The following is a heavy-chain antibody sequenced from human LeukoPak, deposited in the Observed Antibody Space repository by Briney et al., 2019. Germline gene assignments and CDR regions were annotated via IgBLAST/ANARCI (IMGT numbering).Heavy chain of an antibody. V-gene: IGHV3-66*01. CDR1: GFTVSSNY. J-gene: IGHJ6*02. Sequence: GGSLRLSCAASGFTVSSNYMSWVRQAPGKGLEWVSVIYSGGSTYYADSVKGRFTISRDNSKNTLYLQMNSLRAEDTAVYYCARDYYGSGSYIRYYYYGMDVWGQGTTVTVSS. CDR2: IYSGGST. D-gene: IGHD3-10*01. CDR3: ARDYYGSGSYIRYYYYGMDV.